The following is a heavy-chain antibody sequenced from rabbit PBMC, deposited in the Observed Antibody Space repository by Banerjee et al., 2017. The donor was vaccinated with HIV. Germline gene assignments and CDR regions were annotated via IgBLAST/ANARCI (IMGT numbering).Heavy chain of an antibody. V-gene: IGHV1S45*01. J-gene: IGHJ4*01. CDR3: ASAVYAGYGYAGYFNL. CDR2: IYAGDSGYT. CDR1: GFDLSSYYY. D-gene: IGHD6-1*01. Sequence: QEQLEESGGGLVKPEGSLTLTCKASGFDLSSYYYMCWVRQAPGKGLEWIACIYAGDSGYTYYAPWAKGRFTISKTSSTTVTLQMTSLTAADTATYFCASAVYAGYGYAGYFNLWGPGTLVTVS.